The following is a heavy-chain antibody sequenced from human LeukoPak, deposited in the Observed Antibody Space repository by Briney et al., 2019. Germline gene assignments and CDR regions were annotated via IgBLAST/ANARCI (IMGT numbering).Heavy chain of an antibody. J-gene: IGHJ4*02. D-gene: IGHD5-18*01. Sequence: SETLSLTCTVSGGSIRSYYWGWIRQPPGKGLEWIGYIYYSGSTNYNPSLKSRVTISVDTSKNQFSLKLSSVTAADTAVYYCARGWAEGYSYGQYYFDYWGQGTLVTVSS. V-gene: IGHV4-59*01. CDR3: ARGWAEGYSYGQYYFDY. CDR1: GGSIRSYY. CDR2: IYYSGST.